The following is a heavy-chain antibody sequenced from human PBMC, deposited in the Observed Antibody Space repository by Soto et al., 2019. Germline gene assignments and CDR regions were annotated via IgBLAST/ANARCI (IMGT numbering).Heavy chain of an antibody. CDR2: VYAGGGT. CDR1: GFTVSSNY. CDR3: ARAISSSWYGDYYYYMDV. V-gene: IGHV3-66*01. Sequence: GGSLRLSCAATGFTVSSNYMTWVRQAPGKGLEWVSVVYAGGGTNYADSVKGRFTISRDNSKNTLYLQMNSLRAEDTAVYYCARAISSSWYGDYYYYMDVWGKGTTVTVSS. D-gene: IGHD6-13*01. J-gene: IGHJ6*03.